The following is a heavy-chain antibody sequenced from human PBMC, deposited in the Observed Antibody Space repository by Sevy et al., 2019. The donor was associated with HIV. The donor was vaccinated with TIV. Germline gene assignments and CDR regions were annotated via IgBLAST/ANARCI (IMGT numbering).Heavy chain of an antibody. Sequence: GGYLRLSCAASGFTFSDYYMSWIRQAPGKGLEWVSYISSSGSTIYYADSVKGRFTISRDNAKNSLYLQMNSLRAEDTAVYYCARDGIYCSSTSCYVGGFDYWGQGTLVTVSS. CDR3: ARDGIYCSSTSCYVGGFDY. CDR1: GFTFSDYY. V-gene: IGHV3-11*01. J-gene: IGHJ4*02. CDR2: ISSSGSTI. D-gene: IGHD2-2*01.